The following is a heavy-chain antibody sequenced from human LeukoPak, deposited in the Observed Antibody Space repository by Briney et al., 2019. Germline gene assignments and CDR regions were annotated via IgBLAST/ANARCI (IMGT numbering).Heavy chain of an antibody. Sequence: PSETLSLTCTVSGDYINTYYWNSLRQPPGKGLEWIAHIYYTGSASYNPSLKSRATISVDTSKNQFPLSLSSVTAADTAVYYCARVVPDSYYYMDVWGKGTTVAVSS. D-gene: IGHD3-10*01. CDR1: GDYINTYY. V-gene: IGHV4-59*12. J-gene: IGHJ6*03. CDR2: IYYTGSA. CDR3: ARVVPDSYYYMDV.